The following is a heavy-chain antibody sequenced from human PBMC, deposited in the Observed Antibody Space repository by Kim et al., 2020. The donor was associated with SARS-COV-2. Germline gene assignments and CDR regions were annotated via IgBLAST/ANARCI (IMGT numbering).Heavy chain of an antibody. CDR3: ARGEAADFWSGYYFDY. V-gene: IGHV1-2*02. J-gene: IGHJ4*02. Sequence: KFQGRVTMTRDTSISTAYMELSRLRSDDTAVYYCARGEAADFWSGYYFDYWGQGTLVTVSS. D-gene: IGHD3-3*01.